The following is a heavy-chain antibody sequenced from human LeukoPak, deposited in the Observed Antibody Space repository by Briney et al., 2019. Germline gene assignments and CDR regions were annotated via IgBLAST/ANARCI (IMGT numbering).Heavy chain of an antibody. CDR1: LVSISDYY. Sequence: SETLSLTCTVSLVSISDYYWSWLRQPPGKGLEWIGYIFYSGSTKYKPSLKSRATISLHTSKNHFSLKLSSVTSADTAVYYCASASLNIYAFDIWGQGTMATVSS. D-gene: IGHD2/OR15-2a*01. J-gene: IGHJ3*02. CDR2: IFYSGST. V-gene: IGHV4-59*01. CDR3: ASASLNIYAFDI.